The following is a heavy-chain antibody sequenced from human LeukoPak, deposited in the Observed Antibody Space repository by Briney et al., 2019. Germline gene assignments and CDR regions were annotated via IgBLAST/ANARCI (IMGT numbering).Heavy chain of an antibody. CDR3: ARTLGYCSSTSCRKLNWFDP. CDR1: GFTFSSYE. V-gene: IGHV3-48*03. J-gene: IGHJ5*02. CDR2: ISSSSSTI. Sequence: TGGSLRLSCAASGFTFSSYEMNWVRQAPGKGLEWVSYISSSSSTIYYADSVKGRFTISRDNAKNSLYLQMNSLRAEDTAVYYCARTLGYCSSTSCRKLNWFDPWGQGTLVTVSS. D-gene: IGHD2-2*01.